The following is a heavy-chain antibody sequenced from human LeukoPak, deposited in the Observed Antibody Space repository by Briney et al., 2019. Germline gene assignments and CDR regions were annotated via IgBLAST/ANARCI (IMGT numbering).Heavy chain of an antibody. CDR1: GFIFNNEW. CDR3: SRRLDY. J-gene: IGHJ4*02. Sequence: GGSLRLSCAASGFIFNNEWMDWVRQAPGKGLEWVANIRADGTKKYYVDSVKGRFTISRDNAKNSLYLQLNSLRVEDTAVYYCSRRLDYWGQGTLVTVSS. CDR2: IRADGTKK. V-gene: IGHV3-7*03.